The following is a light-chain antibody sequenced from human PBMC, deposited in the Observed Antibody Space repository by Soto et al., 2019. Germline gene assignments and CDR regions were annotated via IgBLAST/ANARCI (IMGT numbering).Light chain of an antibody. CDR2: GVS. J-gene: IGKJ4*01. CDR1: QSVSSSY. CDR3: QQYSSSPLT. V-gene: IGKV3-20*01. Sequence: EIVLTQSPGTLSLCPGARPTLSCRASQSVSSSYLAWYQQKPGQAPRLLIYGVSSRATGIPDRFSGSGSGTDFTLTITRLEPEDFAVYYCQQYSSSPLTFGGGTKVDIK.